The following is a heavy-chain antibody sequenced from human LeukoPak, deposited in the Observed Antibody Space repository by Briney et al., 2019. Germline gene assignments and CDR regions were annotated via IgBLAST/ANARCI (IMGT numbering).Heavy chain of an antibody. CDR1: GFPFSSYG. CDR3: ARDLSAAFDS. V-gene: IGHV3-33*01. J-gene: IGHJ4*02. Sequence: PGESLRLSCAASGFPFSSYGMHWVRQAPGKGLEWVARLVYDARSDYANSVKGRFSISRDDSKNTLFLDMSNLRVEDAALYYCARDLSAAFDSWGQGVLVTVSS. D-gene: IGHD6-19*01. CDR2: LVYDARS.